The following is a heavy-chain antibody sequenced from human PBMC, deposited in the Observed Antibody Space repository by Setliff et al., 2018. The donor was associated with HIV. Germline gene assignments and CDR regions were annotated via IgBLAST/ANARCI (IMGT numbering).Heavy chain of an antibody. D-gene: IGHD1-26*01. V-gene: IGHV1-24*01. Sequence: ASVKVSCKVYGYTLSELSIHWVRQAPGKGLEWMGYSDPQDGETVYAQKFQGRVTMTRDTSISTAYMEVRDLRSDDTAVYYCAREPDRIVGAAWGQGTLVTVSS. CDR3: AREPDRIVGAA. J-gene: IGHJ5*02. CDR2: SDPQDGET. CDR1: GYTLSELS.